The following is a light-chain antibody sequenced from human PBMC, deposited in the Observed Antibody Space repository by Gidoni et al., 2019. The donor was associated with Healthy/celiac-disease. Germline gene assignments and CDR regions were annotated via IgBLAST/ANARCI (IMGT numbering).Light chain of an antibody. CDR3: QQRYSTPLT. V-gene: IGKV1-39*01. J-gene: IGKJ1*01. Sequence: FQMPQPPSSLSASVGDRVTITCRASQSISSYLHWYQQKPGKAPKLLIYAASSLQSGVPSRFSGSGSGTDFTLTISSLQPEDFATYYCQQRYSTPLTFGQGTKVEIK. CDR1: QSISSY. CDR2: AAS.